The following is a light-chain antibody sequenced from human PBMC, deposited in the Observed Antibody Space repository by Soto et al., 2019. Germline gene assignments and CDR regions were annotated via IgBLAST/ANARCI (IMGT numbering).Light chain of an antibody. CDR2: EVS. V-gene: IGLV2-14*01. CDR1: SSDVGGYNY. CDR3: SAYTSSSPLSF. J-gene: IGLJ1*01. Sequence: QSALTQPASVSGSPGQSITISCTGTSSDVGGYNYVSWYQQHPGKAPKLMIYEVSNRPSGVSNRFSGSKSGNTASLTIAGLQAEDEADYYCSAYTSSSPLSFFGTGTKLTVL.